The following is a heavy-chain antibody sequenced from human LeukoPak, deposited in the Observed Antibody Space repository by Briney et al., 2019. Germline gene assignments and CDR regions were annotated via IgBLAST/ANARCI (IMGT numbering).Heavy chain of an antibody. CDR3: AKAQSSSWYRNWFDP. D-gene: IGHD6-13*01. CDR2: ISSSSSTI. J-gene: IGHJ5*02. CDR1: GFTFSSYS. V-gene: IGHV3-48*01. Sequence: GGSLRLSCAASGFTFSSYSMNWVRQAPGKGLGWVSYISSSSSTIYYADSVKGRFTNSRDNSKNTLYLQMNSLRAEDTAVYYCAKAQSSSWYRNWFDPWGQGTLVTVSS.